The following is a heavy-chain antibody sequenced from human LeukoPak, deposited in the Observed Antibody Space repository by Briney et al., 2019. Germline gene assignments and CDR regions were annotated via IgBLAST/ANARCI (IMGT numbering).Heavy chain of an antibody. CDR2: IYYSGST. Sequence: SETLSLTCTVSGGSISSYYWSWIRQPPGKGLEWIGYIYYSGSTNYNPSLKSRVTISVDTSRNQFSLKLSSVTAADTAVYYCARGLRIAAAGTVINWFDPWGQGTLVTVSS. CDR3: ARGLRIAAAGTVINWFDP. CDR1: GGSISSYY. D-gene: IGHD6-13*01. J-gene: IGHJ5*02. V-gene: IGHV4-59*01.